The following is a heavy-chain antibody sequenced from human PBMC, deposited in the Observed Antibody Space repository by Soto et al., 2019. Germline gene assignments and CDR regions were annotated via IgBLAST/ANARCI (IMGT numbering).Heavy chain of an antibody. Sequence: QVQLVQSGAEVKRPGSSVKVSCKASGETCNFYSINWVRQAPGLGLEWMGRVNPIVSTSNYAQNFQSRVTMTADKSTSTAYMELSSLRSAATAIYCCARSYGSGYRAFDSWGQGALVTVSS. CDR2: VNPIVSTS. V-gene: IGHV1-69*08. D-gene: IGHD3-10*01. CDR1: GETCNFYS. CDR3: ARSYGSGYRAFDS. J-gene: IGHJ4*02.